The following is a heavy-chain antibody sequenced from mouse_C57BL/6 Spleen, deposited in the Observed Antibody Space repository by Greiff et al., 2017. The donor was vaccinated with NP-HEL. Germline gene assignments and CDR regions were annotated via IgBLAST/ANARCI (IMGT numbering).Heavy chain of an antibody. CDR3: ARGWDYAWFAY. CDR1: GYTFTDYY. D-gene: IGHD2-4*01. CDR2: INPNNGGT. Sequence: EVQLQQSGPELVKPGASVKISCKASGYTFTDYYMNWVKQSHGKSLEWIGDINPNNGGTSYNQKFKGKATLTVDKSSSTAYMELRSLTSEDSAVYYCARGWDYAWFAYWGQGTLVTVSA. V-gene: IGHV1-26*01. J-gene: IGHJ3*01.